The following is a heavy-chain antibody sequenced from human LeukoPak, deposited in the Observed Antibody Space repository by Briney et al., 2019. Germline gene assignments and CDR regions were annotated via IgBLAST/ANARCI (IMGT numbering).Heavy chain of an antibody. Sequence: GGSLRLSCAASGFTFSSYWMSWVRQAPGKGLEWVANIKQDGSEKYYVDSVKGRFTISRDNAKNSLYLQMNSLRAGDTAVYYCASAQVVRDAFDIWGQGTMVTVSS. CDR1: GFTFSSYW. CDR3: ASAQVVRDAFDI. D-gene: IGHD3-22*01. J-gene: IGHJ3*02. V-gene: IGHV3-7*01. CDR2: IKQDGSEK.